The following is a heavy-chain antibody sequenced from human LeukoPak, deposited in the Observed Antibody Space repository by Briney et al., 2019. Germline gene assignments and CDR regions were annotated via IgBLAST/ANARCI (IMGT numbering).Heavy chain of an antibody. CDR1: GFTFSDYY. J-gene: IGHJ4*02. CDR2: ISSSGSTI. Sequence: PGGSLRLSCAASGFTFSDYYMSWIRQAPGKGLEWVSYISSSGSTIYYADSVKGRFTISRDNAKNSLYLQMNSLRAEDTAVYYCAKIHYGGNTDYFDYWGQGTLVTVSS. D-gene: IGHD4-23*01. CDR3: AKIHYGGNTDYFDY. V-gene: IGHV3-11*01.